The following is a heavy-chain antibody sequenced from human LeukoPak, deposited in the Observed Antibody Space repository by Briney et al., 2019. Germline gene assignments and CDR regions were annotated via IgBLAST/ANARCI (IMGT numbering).Heavy chain of an antibody. D-gene: IGHD2-21*02. J-gene: IGHJ4*02. V-gene: IGHV5-51*01. CDR1: GHKFISYW. CDR2: IYPGDSDA. Sequence: GESLKISCKGSGHKFISYWIVWVRQIPGKGLEWVGIIYPGDSDARYSPSFQGQVTISADKSISTAYLQWSSLKASDTAMYYCARREISVTAGPYYLDYWGQGTLVTVSS. CDR3: ARREISVTAGPYYLDY.